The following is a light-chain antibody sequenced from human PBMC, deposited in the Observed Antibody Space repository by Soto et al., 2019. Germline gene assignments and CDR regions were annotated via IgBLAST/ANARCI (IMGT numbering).Light chain of an antibody. Sequence: EIVLTQSPGTLSLSPGERATLSCRASQSVSSSYLAWYQQKPGQAPRLLFYGASSWAAGIPDRFSGSGSGTDFPLTISRLETEDFAVYYCQQYGSPLFTCGPGTKVDIK. V-gene: IGKV3-20*01. CDR3: QQYGSPLFT. CDR2: GAS. J-gene: IGKJ3*01. CDR1: QSVSSSY.